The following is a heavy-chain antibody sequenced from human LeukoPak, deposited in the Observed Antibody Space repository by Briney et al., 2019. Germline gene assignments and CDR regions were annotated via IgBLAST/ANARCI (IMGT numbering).Heavy chain of an antibody. CDR2: IIPIFGTA. D-gene: IGHD6-13*01. CDR1: GGTFSSYA. J-gene: IGHJ6*02. CDR3: ATWGSSSSPLPDMDV. Sequence: ASVKVSCKASGGTFSSYAISWVRQAPGQGLEWMGGIIPIFGTANYAQKFQGRVTITADESTSTAYMELSSLRSEDTAMYYCATWGSSSSPLPDMDVWGQGTRVTVSS. V-gene: IGHV1-69*13.